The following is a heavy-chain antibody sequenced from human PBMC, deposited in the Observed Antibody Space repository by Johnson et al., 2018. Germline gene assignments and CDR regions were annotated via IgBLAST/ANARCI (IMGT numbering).Heavy chain of an antibody. J-gene: IGHJ3*02. D-gene: IGHD6-13*01. CDR2: ISWNSGSI. CDR3: ARGGAAAGTDAFDI. Sequence: VQLVESGGGLVQPGGSLRLSCAASGFTFSSYAMSWVRQAPGKGLEWVSAISWNSGSIGYADSVKGRFTISGDNAKNSLFLQMNSRGAEGTAVYSGARGGAAAGTDAFDIWGQGTMVTVSS. CDR1: GFTFSSYA. V-gene: IGHV3-23*04.